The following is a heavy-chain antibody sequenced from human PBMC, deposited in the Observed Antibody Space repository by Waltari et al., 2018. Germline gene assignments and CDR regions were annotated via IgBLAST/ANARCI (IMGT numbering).Heavy chain of an antibody. CDR3: ARESGTTNKAGDAFDI. CDR1: GFTFSSYS. D-gene: IGHD1-26*01. J-gene: IGHJ3*02. CDR2: ISSSSSTI. Sequence: EVQLVESGGGLVQPGGSLRLSCAASGFTFSSYSMNWVRQAPGKGLEWVSYISSSSSTIYYADSVKGRFTISRDNAKNSLYLQMNSLRSEDTAVYYCARESGTTNKAGDAFDIWGQGTMVTVSS. V-gene: IGHV3-48*01.